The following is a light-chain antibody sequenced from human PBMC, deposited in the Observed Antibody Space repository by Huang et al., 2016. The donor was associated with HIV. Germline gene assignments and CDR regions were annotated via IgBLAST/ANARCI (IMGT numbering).Light chain of an antibody. CDR1: QDISNY. V-gene: IGKV1-33*01. CDR3: QQYDNLPIT. CDR2: DAS. Sequence: DIQMTQSPSPLSASVGDRVTITCQASQDISNYLNWYQQKPVKATKLLIYDASNLETGVPSRFSGSGSGTDFTFTISSLQPEDIATYYCQQYDNLPITFGQGTRLEIK. J-gene: IGKJ5*01.